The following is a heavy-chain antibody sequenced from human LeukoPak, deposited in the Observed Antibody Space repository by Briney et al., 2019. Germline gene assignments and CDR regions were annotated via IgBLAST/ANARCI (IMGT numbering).Heavy chain of an antibody. CDR2: IWYDGSNK. V-gene: IGHV3-33*06. J-gene: IGHJ4*02. Sequence: GGSLRLSCAASGFTFSSYSMNWVRQAPGKGLEWVAVIWYDGSNKYYADSVRGRFTISRDNSKNTLYLQMNSLRAEDTAVYYCAKGDLATAGTYYFDYWGQGTLVTVSS. CDR3: AKGDLATAGTYYFDY. D-gene: IGHD5-12*01. CDR1: GFTFSSYS.